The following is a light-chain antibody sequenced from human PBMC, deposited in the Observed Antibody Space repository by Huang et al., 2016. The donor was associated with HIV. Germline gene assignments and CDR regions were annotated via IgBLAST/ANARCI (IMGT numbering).Light chain of an antibody. CDR2: AAS. J-gene: IGKJ1*01. CDR3: LQDYNFPRT. CDR1: QGIVSD. Sequence: AIQMTQSPSSLSASVGDKVTITCRASQGIVSDLGWYQQKPGKAPKVLIYAASNLKSGVPSRFSGSGSGTDFTLTISSLQPEDFATYYCLQDYNFPRTFGQGTKVEIK. V-gene: IGKV1-6*01.